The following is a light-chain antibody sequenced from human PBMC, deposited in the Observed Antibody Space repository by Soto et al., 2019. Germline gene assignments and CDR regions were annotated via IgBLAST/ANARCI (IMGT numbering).Light chain of an antibody. CDR1: QTLRRT. CDR3: QQYNNWPPLT. Sequence: EIMLMQSPGTLSLSPGERATLSCRAIQTLRRTYIAWYQQKPGQAPRVLIYGASTRATGIPARFSGSGSGTEFTLTLSSLQSEDFAVYSCQQYNNWPPLTFGGGTKVDI. V-gene: IGKV3-15*01. CDR2: GAS. J-gene: IGKJ4*01.